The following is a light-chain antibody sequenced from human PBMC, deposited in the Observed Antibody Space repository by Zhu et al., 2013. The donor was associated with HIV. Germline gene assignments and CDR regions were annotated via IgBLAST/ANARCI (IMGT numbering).Light chain of an antibody. CDR1: QSVSSY. CDR2: DAS. CDR3: QQSNTYT. V-gene: IGKV3-11*01. Sequence: EIVLTQSPATLSLSPGERATLSCRASQSVSSYLAWYQQKPGQAPRLLIYDASNRATGIPARFSGSGSGTDFTLSISSLQPEDFATYYCQQSNTYTFGLGDQAGDQT. J-gene: IGKJ2*01.